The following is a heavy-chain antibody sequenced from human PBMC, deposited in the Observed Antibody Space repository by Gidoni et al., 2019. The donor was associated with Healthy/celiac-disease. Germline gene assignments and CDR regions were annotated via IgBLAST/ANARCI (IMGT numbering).Heavy chain of an antibody. J-gene: IGHJ4*02. CDR1: GFTFSSYW. Sequence: EVQLVESGGGLVQPGGSLRLSCAASGFTFSSYWMHWVRQAPGKGLVWVSRINSDGSSTSYADSVKGRFTISRDNAKNTLYLQMNSLRAEDTAVYYCARALHYYDSSGYYTHLDYWGQGTLVTVSS. V-gene: IGHV3-74*01. CDR3: ARALHYYDSSGYYTHLDY. D-gene: IGHD3-22*01. CDR2: INSDGSST.